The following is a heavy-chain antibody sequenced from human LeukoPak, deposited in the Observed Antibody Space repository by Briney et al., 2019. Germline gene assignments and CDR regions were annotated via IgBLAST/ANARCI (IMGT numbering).Heavy chain of an antibody. CDR2: INPNSGGT. CDR3: ARENRYCSGGSCYSAASDDAFDI. J-gene: IGHJ3*02. D-gene: IGHD2-15*01. CDR1: GYTFTGYY. V-gene: IGHV1-2*02. Sequence: ASVKVSCKASGYTFTGYYMHWVRQAPGQGLEWMGWINPNSGGTNYAQKFQGRVTMTRDTSISTAYMELSRLRSDDTAVYYCARENRYCSGGSCYSAASDDAFDIWGQGTMVTVSS.